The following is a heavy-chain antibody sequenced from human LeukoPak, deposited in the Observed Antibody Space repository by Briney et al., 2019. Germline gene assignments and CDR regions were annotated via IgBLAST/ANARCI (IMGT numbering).Heavy chain of an antibody. CDR2: IYYSGST. V-gene: IGHV4-31*03. Sequence: PSETLSLTCTVSGGSISSGGYYWSWIRQHPGKGLEWIGYIYYSGSTYYNPSLKSRVTISVDTSKNQFSLKLSSVTAADTAVYYCARGGPQDDYVWGSYRYLPYWGQGTLVTVSS. CDR3: ARGGPQDDYVWGSYRYLPY. D-gene: IGHD3-16*02. J-gene: IGHJ4*02. CDR1: GGSISSGGYY.